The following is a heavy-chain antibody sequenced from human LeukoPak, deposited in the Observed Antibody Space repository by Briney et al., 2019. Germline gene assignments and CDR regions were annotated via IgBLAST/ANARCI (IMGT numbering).Heavy chain of an antibody. CDR1: GYTFTSYG. J-gene: IGHJ4*02. D-gene: IGHD4-11*01. CDR3: ARDDNYGIFVNVDY. V-gene: IGHV1-18*01. CDR2: ISTYDDNI. Sequence: GASVKVSCKASGYTFTSYGISWVRQAPGQGLEWLGWISTYDDNIKYAQSLQGRLTLTIDTSTSTAYMELRSLTSDDTAVYYCARDDNYGIFVNVDYWGQGTLVTVSS.